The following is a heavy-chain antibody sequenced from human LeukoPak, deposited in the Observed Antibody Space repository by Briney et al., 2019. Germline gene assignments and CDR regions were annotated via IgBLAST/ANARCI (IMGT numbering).Heavy chain of an antibody. CDR1: GGSISSYY. J-gene: IGHJ5*02. CDR3: ARDGITMVRGAVARARNDWFDP. Sequence: SETLSLTCTVSGGSISSYYWGWIRQPPGKGLEWIGSMYYSGSTYYNPSLKSRVTISVDTSKNQFSLKLSSVTAADTAVYYCARDGITMVRGAVARARNDWFDPWGQGTLVTVSS. V-gene: IGHV4-39*07. CDR2: MYYSGST. D-gene: IGHD3-10*01.